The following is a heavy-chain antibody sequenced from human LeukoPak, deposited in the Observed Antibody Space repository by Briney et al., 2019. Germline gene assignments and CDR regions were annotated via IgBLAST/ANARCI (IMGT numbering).Heavy chain of an antibody. J-gene: IGHJ6*03. D-gene: IGHD3-16*02. V-gene: IGHV3-30*02. CDR1: GFTFTNYG. Sequence: PGGSLRLSCAASGFTFTNYGKHWVRQAPGKGLEGVAFIRYDGSNKYYADSVKGRFTISRDNSKNTLYLQMNSLRAEDTAVYYCAKDIDYYYYYMDVWGKGTTVTISS. CDR2: IRYDGSNK. CDR3: AKDIDYYYYYMDV.